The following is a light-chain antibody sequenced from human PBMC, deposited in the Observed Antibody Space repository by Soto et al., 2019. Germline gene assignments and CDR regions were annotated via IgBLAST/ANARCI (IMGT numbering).Light chain of an antibody. CDR2: EVS. CDR3: MQSTQLPPT. V-gene: IGKV1-33*01. Sequence: DIQMTQTPSSLSASVGDRVTFTCQASQDITNCLNWYHQKPGKAPKLLIYEVSTRVSGVPDRFSGSGSGTDFTLEISRVETDDVGIYYCMQSTQLPPTFGQGTRLEIK. J-gene: IGKJ5*01. CDR1: QDITNC.